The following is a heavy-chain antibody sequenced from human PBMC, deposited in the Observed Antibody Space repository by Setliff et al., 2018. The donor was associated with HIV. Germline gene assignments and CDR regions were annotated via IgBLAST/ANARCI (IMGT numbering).Heavy chain of an antibody. CDR1: GDSISTSNSY. V-gene: IGHV4-39*07. J-gene: IGHJ4*02. CDR2: IYYSGAT. D-gene: IGHD3-16*01. Sequence: SETLSLTCTVSGDSISTSNSYWGWVRQPPGKGLEWIGSIYYSGATYYKPSLKSRVTMSIDESKSQFSLKLSSVTAADTAVYFCARDKGGGYFDSWGQGTLVTVSS. CDR3: ARDKGGGYFDS.